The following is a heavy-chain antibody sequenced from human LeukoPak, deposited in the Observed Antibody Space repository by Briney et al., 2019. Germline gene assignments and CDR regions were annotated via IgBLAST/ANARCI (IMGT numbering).Heavy chain of an antibody. J-gene: IGHJ6*03. V-gene: IGHV1-18*01. D-gene: IGHD2-15*01. CDR2: ISAYNGNT. Sequence: HGASVKVSCKASGYTFTSYGISWVRQAPGQGLEWMGWISAYNGNTNYAQKLQGRVTMTTDTSTSTAYMELRSLRSDDTAVYYCARTQGSRNYYYYYYMDVWGKGTTVTVSS. CDR1: GYTFTSYG. CDR3: ARTQGSRNYYYYYYMDV.